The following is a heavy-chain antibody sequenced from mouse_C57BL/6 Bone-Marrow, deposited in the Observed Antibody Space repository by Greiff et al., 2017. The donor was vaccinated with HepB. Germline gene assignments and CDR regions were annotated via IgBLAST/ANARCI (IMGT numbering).Heavy chain of an antibody. CDR1: GYTFTSYW. CDR2: IDPSDSYT. Sequence: QVQLQQPGAELVRPGTSVKLSCKASGYTFTSYWMHWVKQRPGQGLEWIGVIDPSDSYTNYNQKFKGKATLTVDTSSSTAYMQLSSLTSEDSAVYYCASYDSGYFDVWGTGTTVTVSS. D-gene: IGHD2-13*01. J-gene: IGHJ1*03. CDR3: ASYDSGYFDV. V-gene: IGHV1-59*01.